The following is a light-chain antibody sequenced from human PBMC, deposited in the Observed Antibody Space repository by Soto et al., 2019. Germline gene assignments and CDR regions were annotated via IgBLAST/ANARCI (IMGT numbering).Light chain of an antibody. CDR3: PQDHNYPLT. CDR2: AAT. CDR1: QGIGND. J-gene: IGKJ4*01. V-gene: IGKV1-6*02. Sequence: AIQMAQSPSSLSASVGDRVTITCRASQGIGNDVGWYQQKPGKAPKLLLYAATTLQSGVPSRFSGTRSGTDFTPTITSLQPEDFATYYGPQDHNYPLTFGGGTKVEIK.